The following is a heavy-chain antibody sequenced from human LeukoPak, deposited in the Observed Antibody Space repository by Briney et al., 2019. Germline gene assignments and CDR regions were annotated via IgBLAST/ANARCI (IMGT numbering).Heavy chain of an antibody. J-gene: IGHJ4*02. CDR3: AREYSSGWYPFDY. D-gene: IGHD6-19*01. CDR1: GFTFDEYG. CDR2: ISLNGGAT. Sequence: GGSLRLSCAASGFTFDEYGMSWVRQARGKGLEWVSGISLNGGATGYADSVKGRFTITRDNGKNTLYLQMNSLRAEDTAVYYCAREYSSGWYPFDYWGQGTLVTVSS. V-gene: IGHV3-20*04.